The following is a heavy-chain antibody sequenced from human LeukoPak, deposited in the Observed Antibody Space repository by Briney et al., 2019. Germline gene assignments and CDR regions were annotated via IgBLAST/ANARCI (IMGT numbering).Heavy chain of an antibody. J-gene: IGHJ4*02. V-gene: IGHV4-61*02. D-gene: IGHD1-26*01. CDR1: GGSISSGSYY. CDR2: IYTSGST. CDR3: ARGLSYGKPRFDY. Sequence: SQTLSLTCTVSGGSISSGSYYWSWIRQPAGKGLEWIGRIYTSGSTNYNPSLKSRVTISVDTSKNQFSLKLSSVTAADTAVYYCARGLSYGKPRFDYWGQGTLVTVSS.